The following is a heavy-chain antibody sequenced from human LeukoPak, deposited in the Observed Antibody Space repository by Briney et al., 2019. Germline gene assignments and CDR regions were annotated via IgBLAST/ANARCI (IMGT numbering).Heavy chain of an antibody. CDR2: IYTSGST. Sequence: SETLSLTCTVSGGSISSYYWSWIRQPAGKGLEWIGCIYTSGSTNYNPSLKSRVTMSVDTSKNQFSLKLSSVTAADTAVYYCALSSWDSSGYYYTDYWGQGTLVTVSS. CDR3: ALSSWDSSGYYYTDY. V-gene: IGHV4-4*07. D-gene: IGHD3-22*01. J-gene: IGHJ4*02. CDR1: GGSISSYY.